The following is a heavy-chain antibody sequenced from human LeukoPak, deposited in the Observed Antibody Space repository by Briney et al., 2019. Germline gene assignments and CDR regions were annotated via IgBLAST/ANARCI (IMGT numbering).Heavy chain of an antibody. D-gene: IGHD3-22*01. Sequence: GGSLRLSCAASGFTFSSYAMSWVRQAPGKGLEWVSGISGSGESTYYADSVKGWFAISRDNSKNTLYLQMNSLRAEDTAVYYCAKVLDGTGYWNYYFDSWGQGTLVTVSS. CDR1: GFTFSSYA. J-gene: IGHJ4*02. CDR2: ISGSGEST. CDR3: AKVLDGTGYWNYYFDS. V-gene: IGHV3-23*01.